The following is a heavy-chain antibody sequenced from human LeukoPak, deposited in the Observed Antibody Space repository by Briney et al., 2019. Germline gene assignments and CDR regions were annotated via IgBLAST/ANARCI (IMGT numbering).Heavy chain of an antibody. CDR2: INTDGSST. D-gene: IGHD6-6*01. J-gene: IGHJ4*02. CDR3: ARGGVYSTSAVDY. V-gene: IGHV3-74*01. CDR1: GFTFSSYW. Sequence: PGGSLRLSCAASGFTFSSYWMHWVRQAPGKGLLWVSRINTDGSSTTYVDSVKGRFTISRDNAKNTLYLQMNSLRAEDTAVYYCARGGVYSTSAVDYWGQGTLVTVSS.